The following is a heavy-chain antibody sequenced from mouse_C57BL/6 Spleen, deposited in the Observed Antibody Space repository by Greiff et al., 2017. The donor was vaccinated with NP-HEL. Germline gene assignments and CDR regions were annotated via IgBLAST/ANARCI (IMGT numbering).Heavy chain of an antibody. D-gene: IGHD2-10*02. CDR1: GFNIKDYY. CDR3: TTTYGNPYYDAMDY. Sequence: EVQLQQSGAELVRPGASVKLSCTASGFNIKDYYMHWVKQRPEQGLEWIGRIDPEDGDTEYAPKFQGKATMTADTSSNTAYLQLSSLTSEDTAVYYWTTTYGNPYYDAMDYWGQGTSVTVSS. CDR2: IDPEDGDT. J-gene: IGHJ4*01. V-gene: IGHV14-1*01.